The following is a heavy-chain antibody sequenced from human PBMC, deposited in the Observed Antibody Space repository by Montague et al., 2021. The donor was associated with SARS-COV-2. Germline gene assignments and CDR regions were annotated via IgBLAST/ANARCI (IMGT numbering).Heavy chain of an antibody. CDR1: GGSISSYY. CDR2: IYYSGST. V-gene: IGHV4-59*08. CDR3: ASERRYCSVGSCYSGWFDP. J-gene: IGHJ5*02. Sequence: SETLSLTCTVSGGSISSYYWSWIRQPPGKGLEWIGYIYYSGSTNYNPSLKSRVTISVDTSKNQFSLKLSSVTAADTAVYYCASERRYCSVGSCYSGWFDPWGQGTLVTVSS. D-gene: IGHD2-15*01.